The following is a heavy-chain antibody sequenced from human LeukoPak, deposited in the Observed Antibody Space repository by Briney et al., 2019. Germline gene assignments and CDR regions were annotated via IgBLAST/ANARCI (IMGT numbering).Heavy chain of an antibody. Sequence: GASVKVSCKASGYTFTSYGISWVRQAPGQGLEWMGWISAYNGNTNYAQKLQGRVTMTTDTSTSTAYMELRSLRSDDTAVYYCARDFVDTAMVTGLGLDYWGQGTLVTVSS. CDR3: ARDFVDTAMVTGLGLDY. CDR1: GYTFTSYG. V-gene: IGHV1-18*01. J-gene: IGHJ4*02. CDR2: ISAYNGNT. D-gene: IGHD5-18*01.